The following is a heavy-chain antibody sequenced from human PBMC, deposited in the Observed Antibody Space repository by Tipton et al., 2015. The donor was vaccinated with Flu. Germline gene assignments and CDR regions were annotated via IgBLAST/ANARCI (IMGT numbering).Heavy chain of an antibody. CDR3: ARVGAIFGEVTARRRRDLDY. CDR2: ISAYTDDT. J-gene: IGHJ4*02. D-gene: IGHD3-3*02. Sequence: QLVQSGAEVKKAGASVKASCKASGYTFNTYAISWMRQAPGQGLEWMGWISAYTDDTKFAQNFQGRITLTTDTSTSTVYMQLRGLTSDDTAVYYCARVGAIFGEVTARRRRDLDYWGQGTLVSVSS. CDR1: GYTFNTYA. V-gene: IGHV1-18*01.